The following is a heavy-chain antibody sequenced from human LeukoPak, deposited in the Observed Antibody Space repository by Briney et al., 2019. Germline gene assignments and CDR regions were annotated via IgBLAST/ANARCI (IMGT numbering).Heavy chain of an antibody. D-gene: IGHD4-17*01. CDR1: GYTFTGYH. CDR2: INPNSGGT. V-gene: IGHV1-2*02. J-gene: IGHJ4*02. CDR3: ARDDFGDYVPFDY. Sequence: ASVKVSCKACGYTFTGYHMHWVRQAPGQGLEWMGRINPNSGGTNHAQKFQGRVTMTRDMSISTAYMELSRLRSDDTAVYYCARDDFGDYVPFDYWGQGTLVTVSS.